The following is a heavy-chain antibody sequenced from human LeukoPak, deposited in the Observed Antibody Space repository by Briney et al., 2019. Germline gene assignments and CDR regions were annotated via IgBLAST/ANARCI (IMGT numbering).Heavy chain of an antibody. CDR1: GFTFSSYA. J-gene: IGHJ6*02. V-gene: IGHV3-23*01. CDR2: ISGSGGST. D-gene: IGHD5-12*01. CDR3: AKHRGYSSASIYYYGMDV. Sequence: PGGSLRLSCAASGFTFSSYAMSWVRQAPGKGLEWVSAISGSGGSTYYADSVKGRFTISRDNSKNTLYLQMNSLRAEDTAVYYCAKHRGYSSASIYYYGMDVWGQGTTVTVSS.